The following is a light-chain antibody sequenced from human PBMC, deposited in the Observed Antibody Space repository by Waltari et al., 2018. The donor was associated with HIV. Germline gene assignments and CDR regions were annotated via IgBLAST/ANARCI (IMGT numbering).Light chain of an antibody. CDR2: AAS. CDR3: QQTYRTPQT. CDR1: QSVSNS. J-gene: IGKJ5*01. V-gene: IGKV1-39*01. Sequence: DIQMTQSPSSLSASVGDRVTITCRASQSVSNSLNWYQQKPGKAPKRLIYAASSLQNEVPSRFSGSGSGTDFTLTVNSLQPEDFATYYCQQTYRTPQTFGQGTRLENK.